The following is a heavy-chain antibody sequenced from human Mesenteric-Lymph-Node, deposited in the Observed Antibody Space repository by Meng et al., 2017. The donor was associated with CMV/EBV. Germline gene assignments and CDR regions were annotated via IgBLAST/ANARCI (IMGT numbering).Heavy chain of an antibody. V-gene: IGHV4-34*12. CDR3: ARRGGASFPYYFDF. CDR1: GGSFSNYY. CDR2: ILHSGTT. Sequence: SETLSLTCAVYGGSFSNYYWTWIRQPPGKGLEWIGEILHSGTTNYNPSLKSRVTISDDTFRNQFSLKLSSVTAADTAVYYCARRGGASFPYYFDFWGQGVLVTVSS. D-gene: IGHD4/OR15-4a*01. J-gene: IGHJ4*02.